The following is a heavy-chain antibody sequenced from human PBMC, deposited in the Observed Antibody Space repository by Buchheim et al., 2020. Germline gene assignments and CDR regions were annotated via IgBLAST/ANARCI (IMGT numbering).Heavy chain of an antibody. J-gene: IGHJ5*02. CDR1: GFTFSSYS. Sequence: EVQLLESGGGLVQPGGSLRLSCAASGFTFSSYSMNWVRQAPGKGLEWVSYISSSSSTIYYADSVKGRFTISRDNAKNSLYLQMNSLRDEDTAVYYCARETDRTYYDFWSGYWFDPWGQGTL. V-gene: IGHV3-48*02. CDR2: ISSSSSTI. CDR3: ARETDRTYYDFWSGYWFDP. D-gene: IGHD3-3*01.